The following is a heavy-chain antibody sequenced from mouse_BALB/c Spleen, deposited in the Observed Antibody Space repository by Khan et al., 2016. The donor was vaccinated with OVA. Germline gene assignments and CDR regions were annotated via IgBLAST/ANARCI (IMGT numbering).Heavy chain of an antibody. CDR1: GYTFTSYT. Sequence: VQLQESGAELARPGASVKMSCKASGYTFTSYTMHWVKQRPGQGLEWIGYINPSSNYTNSNQKFKDKATLTADKSSSTAYMQLSSLTSEDSAVYYCARERAYYRNDGWFAYWGQGTLVTVSA. CDR3: ARERAYYRNDGWFAY. V-gene: IGHV1-4*01. J-gene: IGHJ3*01. D-gene: IGHD2-14*01. CDR2: INPSSNYT.